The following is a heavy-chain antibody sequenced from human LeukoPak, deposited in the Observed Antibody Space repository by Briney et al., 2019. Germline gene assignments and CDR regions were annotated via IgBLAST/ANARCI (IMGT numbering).Heavy chain of an antibody. D-gene: IGHD6-19*01. J-gene: IGHJ6*04. Sequence: SVMVSCKASGDIFRTFAITWVRQAPGQGLELMGGIVPIFGATKYAQKFQGRLTISADESTSTAYMELSSLRSEDTAVYFCAKGHGSGWYAEQYYFYSMDLWGKGTTVTVSS. CDR3: AKGHGSGWYAEQYYFYSMDL. V-gene: IGHV1-69*13. CDR1: GDIFRTFA. CDR2: IVPIFGAT.